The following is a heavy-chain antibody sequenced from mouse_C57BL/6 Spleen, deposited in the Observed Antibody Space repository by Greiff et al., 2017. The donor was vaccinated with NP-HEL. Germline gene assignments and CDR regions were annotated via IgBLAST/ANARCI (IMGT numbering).Heavy chain of an antibody. CDR2: IYPGDGDT. V-gene: IGHV1-82*01. D-gene: IGHD1-1*01. Sequence: QVQLQQSGPELVKPGASVKISCKASGYAFSSSWMNWVKQRPGKGLEWIGRIYPGDGDTNYNGKFKGKATLTADKSSSTAYMQLSSLTSEDSAVYFCARVPTVVAKGDYWGHGTTLTVSS. J-gene: IGHJ2*01. CDR1: GYAFSSSW. CDR3: ARVPTVVAKGDY.